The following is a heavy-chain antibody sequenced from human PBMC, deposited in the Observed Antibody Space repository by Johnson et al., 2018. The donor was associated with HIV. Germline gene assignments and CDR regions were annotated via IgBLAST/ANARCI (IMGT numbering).Heavy chain of an antibody. CDR3: ARGEDGVDAFDS. J-gene: IGHJ3*02. V-gene: IGHV3-30*04. D-gene: IGHD4-17*01. CDR2: ISYDGSNK. CDR1: GFTFSSYA. Sequence: QMQLVESGGGVVQPGRSLRLSCAASGFTFSSYAMHWVRQAPGKGLEWVAVISYDGSNKYYADSVKGRFTISRDNSKNTLYLQMNSLRAEDTAVYYCARGEDGVDAFDSWGQGTMVTVSS.